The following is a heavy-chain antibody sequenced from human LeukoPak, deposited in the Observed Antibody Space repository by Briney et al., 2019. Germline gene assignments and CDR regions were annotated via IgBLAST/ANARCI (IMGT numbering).Heavy chain of an antibody. V-gene: IGHV3-74*01. CDR1: GFSFNNYW. J-gene: IGHJ4*02. D-gene: IGHD3-10*01. CDR2: INRDGSGT. Sequence: GGSLRLSCAASGFSFNNYWMHWVRQAPGKGLMWVPRINRDGSGTTSADSVKGRFTISRDNAKNTMYLQMNSLRAEDTAVYYCARGLDYYNPLDYWGQGTLVTVSS. CDR3: ARGLDYYNPLDY.